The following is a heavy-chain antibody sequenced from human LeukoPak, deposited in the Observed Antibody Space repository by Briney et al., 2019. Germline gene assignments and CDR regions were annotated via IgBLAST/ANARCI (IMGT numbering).Heavy chain of an antibody. CDR1: GFTFSSYE. J-gene: IGHJ4*02. CDR2: ISYDGSNK. CDR3: ARAAVEMAVFDY. V-gene: IGHV3-30*01. D-gene: IGHD5-24*01. Sequence: PGGSLRLSCAASGFTFSSYEMHWVRQAPGKGLEWVAVISYDGSNKYYADSVKGRFTISRDNSKNTLYLQMNSLRAEDTAVYYCARAAVEMAVFDYWGQGTLVTVSS.